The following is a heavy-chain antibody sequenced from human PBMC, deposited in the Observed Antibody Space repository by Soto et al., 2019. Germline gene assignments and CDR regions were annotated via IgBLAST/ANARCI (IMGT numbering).Heavy chain of an antibody. CDR3: AMVDNYVTPTPQVV. CDR1: GYIFVNYG. Sequence: QVQLVQSGDEVRKPGSSVKVSCKASGYIFVNYGIAWVRQAPGQGLEWMGWNSPYSGNTHYASKVQGRLTMTTDTSTSTAYMDLGSPTSDDTTVYYCAMVDNYVTPTPQVVWGQGTTVTVSS. CDR2: NSPYSGNT. V-gene: IGHV1-18*01. J-gene: IGHJ6*02. D-gene: IGHD3-16*01.